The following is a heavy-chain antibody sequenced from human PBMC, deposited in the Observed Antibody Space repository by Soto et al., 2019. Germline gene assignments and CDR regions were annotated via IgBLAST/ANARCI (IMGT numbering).Heavy chain of an antibody. J-gene: IGHJ5*02. CDR3: TGEDSIALVNWFDP. CDR1: GFTFGDYA. Sequence: GGSLRLSCTASGFTFGDYAMSWVRQAPGKGLEWVGFIRRKDYGGTTEYAATVKGRFTISKDYSKSIAYLQMNSVKTEDAAVYYCTGEDSIALVNWFDPWGQGTLVTVSS. D-gene: IGHD6-19*01. V-gene: IGHV3-49*04. CDR2: IRRKDYGGTT.